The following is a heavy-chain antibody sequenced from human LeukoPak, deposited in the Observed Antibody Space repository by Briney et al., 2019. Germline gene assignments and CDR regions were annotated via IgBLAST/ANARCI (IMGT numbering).Heavy chain of an antibody. Sequence: SETLSLTCTVSGGSISSGGYYWSWIRQHPGKGPEWIGYIYYSGSTYYNPSLKSRVTISVDTSKNQFSLKLSSVTAADTAVYYCARTTTVTTYGYYYGMDVWGQGTTVTVSS. D-gene: IGHD4-11*01. CDR1: GGSISSGGYY. J-gene: IGHJ6*02. CDR3: ARTTTVTTYGYYYGMDV. V-gene: IGHV4-31*03. CDR2: IYYSGST.